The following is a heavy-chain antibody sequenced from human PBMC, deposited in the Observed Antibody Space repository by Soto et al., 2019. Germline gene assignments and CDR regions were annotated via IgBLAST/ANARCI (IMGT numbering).Heavy chain of an antibody. Sequence: EVQLVESGGGLVQPGGSLRLSCEASGFTFSSYWMHWVRQAPGKGLVWVSRIYTDGSRTSYADSVRGRFTISRDNAKNTLNLQMNSLRAEDSAVYDCGRGLQGYYGNDVWGQGTTVTVTS. V-gene: IGHV3-74*01. D-gene: IGHD4-4*01. CDR3: GRGLQGYYGNDV. CDR1: GFTFSSYW. CDR2: IYTDGSRT. J-gene: IGHJ6*02.